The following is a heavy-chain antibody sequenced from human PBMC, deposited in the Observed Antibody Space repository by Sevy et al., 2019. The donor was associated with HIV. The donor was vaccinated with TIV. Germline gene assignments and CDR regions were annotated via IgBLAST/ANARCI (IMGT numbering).Heavy chain of an antibody. Sequence: GGCLRLSCAASGFTFSDYYMSWIRQAPGKGLEWVSYISSSSSYTNYADSVKGRFTISRDNAKNSLYLQMNSLRAEDTAVYYCARESEYSSPEYYYYGMDVWGQGTTVTVSS. CDR1: GFTFSDYY. CDR2: ISSSSSYT. V-gene: IGHV3-11*06. CDR3: ARESEYSSPEYYYYGMDV. J-gene: IGHJ6*02. D-gene: IGHD6-6*01.